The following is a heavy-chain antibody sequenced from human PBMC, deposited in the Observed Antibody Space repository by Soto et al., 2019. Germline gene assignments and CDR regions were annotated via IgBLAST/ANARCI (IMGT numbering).Heavy chain of an antibody. V-gene: IGHV3-48*03. J-gene: IGHJ5*02. CDR3: ARGSFRRNWLDP. CDR2: ISSSGSTI. CDR1: GFTFSSYE. Sequence: GGSLRLSCAASGFTFSSYEMNWVRQAPGKGLEWVSYISSSGSTIYYADSVKGRFTISRDNAKNSLYLQMNSLRAEDTAVYYCARGSFRRNWLDPWGQGTLVTVSS.